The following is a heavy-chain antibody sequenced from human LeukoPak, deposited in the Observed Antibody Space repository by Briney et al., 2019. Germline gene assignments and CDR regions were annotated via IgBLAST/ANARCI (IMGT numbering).Heavy chain of an antibody. Sequence: HAGGSLRLSCAASGFTFGSYGMNWVRQAPGKGLEWVSVISGSGDKSYYTDSVKGRFTVSRDNSKNTVYLQMNSLRAEDTAVYYCAKGPRTVRFGDRHKGMFDYWGQGTLVTVSS. CDR1: GFTFGSYG. CDR3: AKGPRTVRFGDRHKGMFDY. CDR2: ISGSGDKS. D-gene: IGHD3-10*01. J-gene: IGHJ4*02. V-gene: IGHV3-23*01.